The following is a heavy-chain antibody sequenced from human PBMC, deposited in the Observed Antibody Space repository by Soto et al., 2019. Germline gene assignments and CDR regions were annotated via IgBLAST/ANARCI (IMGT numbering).Heavy chain of an antibody. D-gene: IGHD3-16*02. CDR1: GFTFSSYA. CDR3: AKYLLRLGELSFPALDY. J-gene: IGHJ4*02. V-gene: IGHV3-23*01. CDR2: ISGSGGST. Sequence: GGSLRLSCAASGFTFSSYAMSWVRQAPGKGLEWVSAISGSGGSTYYADSVKGRFTISRDNSKNTLYLQMNSLRAEDTAVYYCAKYLLRLGELSFPALDYWGQGTLVTVSS.